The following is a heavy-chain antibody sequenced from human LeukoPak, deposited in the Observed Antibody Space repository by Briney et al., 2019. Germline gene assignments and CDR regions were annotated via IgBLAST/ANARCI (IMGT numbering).Heavy chain of an antibody. J-gene: IGHJ4*02. CDR1: GFTFSSYS. V-gene: IGHV3-21*01. CDR3: ARVGPAGNEYGSGSYYY. Sequence: KAGGSLRLSCAASGFTFSSYSMIWVRQAPGKGLEWVSSISTRSYINYADSVQGRFTISRDNAKNSLYLQMNSLRAEDTAVYYCARVGPAGNEYGSGSYYYWGQGTLVTVSS. D-gene: IGHD3-10*01. CDR2: ISTRSYI.